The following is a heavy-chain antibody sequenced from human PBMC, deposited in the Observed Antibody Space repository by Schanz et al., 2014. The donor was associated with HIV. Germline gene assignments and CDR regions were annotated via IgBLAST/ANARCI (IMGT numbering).Heavy chain of an antibody. CDR1: GFTFSSYD. Sequence: EVQLLESGGGLVQPGGSLRLSCAASGFTFSSYDMSWVRQAPGKGLEWVSTISGSGGSPYYADSVKGRFTISRDNSKNTLYLQMNSLRAEDTAVYYCAKGLTIWLQPPFDYWGQGTLVTVSS. V-gene: IGHV3-23*01. CDR3: AKGLTIWLQPPFDY. J-gene: IGHJ4*02. D-gene: IGHD5-12*01. CDR2: ISGSGGSP.